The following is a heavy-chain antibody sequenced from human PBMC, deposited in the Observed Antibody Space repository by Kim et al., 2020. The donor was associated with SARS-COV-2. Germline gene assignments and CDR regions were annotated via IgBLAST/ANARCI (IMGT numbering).Heavy chain of an antibody. Sequence: RYSPSFQGQVTISADKSISTAYLQWSSLKASDTAMYYCAINSGSYDDFDYWGQGTLVTVSS. CDR3: AINSGSYDDFDY. D-gene: IGHD1-26*01. J-gene: IGHJ4*02. V-gene: IGHV5-51*01.